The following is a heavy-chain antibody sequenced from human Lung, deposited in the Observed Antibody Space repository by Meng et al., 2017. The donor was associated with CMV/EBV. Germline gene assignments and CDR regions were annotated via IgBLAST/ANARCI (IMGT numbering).Heavy chain of an antibody. J-gene: IGHJ5*02. CDR3: ARDFSAVHNWFDA. D-gene: IGHD1-26*01. CDR1: GLIFSDYY. V-gene: IGHV3-11*04. Sequence: AYGLIFSDYYMTWSRQAPGKGVEWVSYISNSDSIKKYADSVEGRFTISRDNAKKSLYLQMNSLRAEDTAFYYCARDFSAVHNWFDAWGRGTLVTVSS. CDR2: ISNSDSIK.